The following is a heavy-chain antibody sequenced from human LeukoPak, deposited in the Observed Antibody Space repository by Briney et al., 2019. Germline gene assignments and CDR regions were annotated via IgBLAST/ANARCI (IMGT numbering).Heavy chain of an antibody. V-gene: IGHV1-69*04. CDR2: IIPIFGIA. J-gene: IGHJ4*02. CDR1: GGTFSSYA. D-gene: IGHD3-22*01. Sequence: SVKVSCKASGGTFSSYAISWVRQAPGQGLEWMGRIIPIFGIANYAQKFQGRVTITAGKPTSTAYMELSSLRSEDTAVYYCARTLHYYDSSGFAYWGQGTLVTVSS. CDR3: ARTLHYYDSSGFAY.